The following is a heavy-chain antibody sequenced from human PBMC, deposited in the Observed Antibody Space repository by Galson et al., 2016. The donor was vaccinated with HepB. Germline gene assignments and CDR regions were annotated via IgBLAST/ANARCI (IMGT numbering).Heavy chain of an antibody. Sequence: SLRLSCAVSGFTFSRYVMYWVRQAPGKGLEWVAVLSYDGSNEYYADSVKGRFTISRDNSKNTLYLQMNSLGAEDTAIYYCARWSRGTGSSLDFWGQGTLVTVSS. D-gene: IGHD3-10*01. J-gene: IGHJ4*02. CDR3: ARWSRGTGSSLDF. V-gene: IGHV3-30-3*01. CDR2: LSYDGSNE. CDR1: GFTFSRYV.